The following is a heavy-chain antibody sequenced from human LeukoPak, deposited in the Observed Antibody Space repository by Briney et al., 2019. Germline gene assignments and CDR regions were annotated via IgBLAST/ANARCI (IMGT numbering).Heavy chain of an antibody. J-gene: IGHJ4*02. CDR2: IKQDGTEK. V-gene: IGHV3-7*05. Sequence: GGSLRLSCAASGFIFRMYWMTWVRQAPGKGLEWVANIKQDGTEKNYVGSVGGRFTIARDTTKNLLFLQMNSLRVEDTAVYYCARAKRGTPVTTIFDSWGQGTLVTVSS. CDR3: ARAKRGTPVTTIFDS. D-gene: IGHD4-17*01. CDR1: GFIFRMYW.